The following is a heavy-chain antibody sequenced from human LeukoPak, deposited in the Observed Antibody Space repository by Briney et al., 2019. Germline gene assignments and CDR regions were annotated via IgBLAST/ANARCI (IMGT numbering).Heavy chain of an antibody. CDR1: GGSFSGYY. Sequence: SETLSLTCAVYGGSFSGYYWSWIRQPAGKGLEWIGRIYTSGSTNYNPSLKSRVTMSVDTSKNQFSLKLSSVTAADTAVYYCAREYSGSYSTRGSLDYWGQGTLVTVSS. CDR3: AREYSGSYSTRGSLDY. J-gene: IGHJ4*02. V-gene: IGHV4-4*07. CDR2: IYTSGST. D-gene: IGHD1-26*01.